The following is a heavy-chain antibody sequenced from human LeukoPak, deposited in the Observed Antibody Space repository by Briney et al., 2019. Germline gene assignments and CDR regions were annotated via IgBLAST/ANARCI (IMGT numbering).Heavy chain of an antibody. J-gene: IGHJ4*02. CDR3: AGQSRGIAVAGLDY. V-gene: IGHV4-59*08. CDR2: IYYNGST. Sequence: PSETLSLTCIVSGGSISSYYWTWLRQPPGKGLEWFGYIYYNGSTNYNPSLKSRVAISVDTSKNQFSLKLNSVTAADTAVYYCAGQSRGIAVAGLDYWGQGILVTVSS. CDR1: GGSISSYY. D-gene: IGHD6-19*01.